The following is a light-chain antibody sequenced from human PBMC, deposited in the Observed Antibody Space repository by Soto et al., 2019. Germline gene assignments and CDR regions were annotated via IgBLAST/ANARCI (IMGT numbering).Light chain of an antibody. CDR1: SSDVGRYNL. CDR3: CSYAGGTSVV. V-gene: IGLV2-23*01. J-gene: IGLJ2*01. Sequence: QSALTQPASVSGSPGQSITISCTGSSSDVGRYNLVSWYQQHPGKAPELMIYEDIERPSGVSNRFSGSKSGNTASLTISGLQTEDEADYCCCSYAGGTSVVFGGGTKLTVL. CDR2: EDI.